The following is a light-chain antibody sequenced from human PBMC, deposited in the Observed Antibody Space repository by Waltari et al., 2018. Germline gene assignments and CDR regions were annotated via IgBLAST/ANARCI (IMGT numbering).Light chain of an antibody. CDR2: AAS. J-gene: IGKJ4*01. Sequence: DILMTQSPSSLSASVGDRVTITCRASQSISNCLNWYQQKPGKAPNLLIYAASSLETGVPSRFSGSGSGTEFTLTISSLHPHDLATFYCQQYNSHSPLTFGGGTKVEIK. V-gene: IGKV1-39*01. CDR3: QQYNSHSPLT. CDR1: QSISNC.